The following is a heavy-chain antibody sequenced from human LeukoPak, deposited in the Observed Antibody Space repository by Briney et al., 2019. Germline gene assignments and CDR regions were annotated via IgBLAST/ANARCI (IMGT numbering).Heavy chain of an antibody. J-gene: IGHJ3*02. D-gene: IGHD3-16*01. Sequence: SQTLSLTCTVSGGSISSGGYYWSWIRQPPGKGLEWIGYIYHRGSTYYNSSLKSRVTISVDRSKNQFSLKLSSVTAADTAVYSCARGERLGPDIWGQGTMVTVSS. CDR2: IYHRGST. V-gene: IGHV4-30-2*01. CDR3: ARGERLGPDI. CDR1: GGSISSGGYY.